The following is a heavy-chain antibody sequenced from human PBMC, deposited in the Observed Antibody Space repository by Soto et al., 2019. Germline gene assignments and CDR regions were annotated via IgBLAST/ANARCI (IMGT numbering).Heavy chain of an antibody. CDR3: ARDYYDSGVYSNWFAP. CDR1: GYTFTSYG. Sequence: ASVKVSCKASGYTFTSYGISWVRQAPGQGLEWMGWISAYNGNTNYAQKLQGRVTMTTDTSTSTAYMELRSLRSDDTAVYYCARDYYDSGVYSNWFAPWGQGTLVTVSS. J-gene: IGHJ5*02. CDR2: ISAYNGNT. D-gene: IGHD3-22*01. V-gene: IGHV1-18*01.